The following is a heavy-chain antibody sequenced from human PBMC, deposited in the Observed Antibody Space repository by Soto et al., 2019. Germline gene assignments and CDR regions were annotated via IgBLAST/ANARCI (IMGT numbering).Heavy chain of an antibody. CDR3: AKDFWSGYNWFDP. CDR1: GFTFSSYG. CDR2: ISYDGSNK. Sequence: LRLSCAASGFTFSSYGMHWVRQAPGKGLEWVAVISYDGSNKYYADSVKGRFTISRDNSKNTLYLQMNSLRAEDTAVYYCAKDFWSGYNWFDPWGQGTLVTVSS. D-gene: IGHD3-3*01. J-gene: IGHJ5*02. V-gene: IGHV3-30*18.